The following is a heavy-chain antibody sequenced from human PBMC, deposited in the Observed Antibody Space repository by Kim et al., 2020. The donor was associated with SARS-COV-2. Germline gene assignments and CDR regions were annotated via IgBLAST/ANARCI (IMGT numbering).Heavy chain of an antibody. Sequence: SETLSLTCTVSGGSISSYYWSWIRQPPGKGLEWIGYIYYSGSTNYNPSLKSRVTISVDTSKNQFSLKLSSVTAADTAVYYCARERWLYSSSWLSHYYYGMDVWGQGTTVTVSS. CDR1: GGSISSYY. CDR3: ARERWLYSSSWLSHYYYGMDV. V-gene: IGHV4-59*01. CDR2: IYYSGST. J-gene: IGHJ6*02. D-gene: IGHD6-13*01.